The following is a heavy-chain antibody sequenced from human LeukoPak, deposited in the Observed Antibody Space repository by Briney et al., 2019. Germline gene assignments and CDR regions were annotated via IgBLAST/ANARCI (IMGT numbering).Heavy chain of an antibody. V-gene: IGHV3-30*01. D-gene: IGHD2-2*01. CDR2: ISYDGSNK. J-gene: IGHJ3*02. CDR1: GFTFSSYA. Sequence: GGSLRLSCAASGFTFSSYAMHWVRQAPGKGLEWVAVISYDGSNKYYADSVKGRFTISRDNSKNTLYLQMNSLRAEDTAVYYCARVGGYCSSTSCLHDASDIWGQGTMVTVSS. CDR3: ARVGGYCSSTSCLHDASDI.